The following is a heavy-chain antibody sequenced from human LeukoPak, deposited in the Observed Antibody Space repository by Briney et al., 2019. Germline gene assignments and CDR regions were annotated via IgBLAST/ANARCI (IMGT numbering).Heavy chain of an antibody. Sequence: GRSLRLSCAASGFTFDDYAMHWVRQAPGKGLEWVSGISWNSGSIGYADSVKGRFTISRDNAKSSLYLQMNSLRAEDTALYYCAKDISYYGSGTAFDYWGQGTLVTVSS. D-gene: IGHD3-10*01. CDR2: ISWNSGSI. V-gene: IGHV3-9*01. J-gene: IGHJ4*02. CDR3: AKDISYYGSGTAFDY. CDR1: GFTFDDYA.